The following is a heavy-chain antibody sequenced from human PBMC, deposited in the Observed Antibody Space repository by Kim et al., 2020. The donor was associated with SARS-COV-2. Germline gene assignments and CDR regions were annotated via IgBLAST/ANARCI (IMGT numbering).Heavy chain of an antibody. CDR2: INPSGGST. Sequence: ASVKVSCKASGYTFTSYYMHWVRQAPGQGLEWMGIINPSGGSTSYAQKFQGRVTMTRDTSTSTVYMELSSLRSEDTAVYYCARDPSEEEIAVAGTLFDYWGQGTLVTVSS. CDR1: GYTFTSYY. D-gene: IGHD6-19*01. V-gene: IGHV1-46*01. J-gene: IGHJ4*02. CDR3: ARDPSEEEIAVAGTLFDY.